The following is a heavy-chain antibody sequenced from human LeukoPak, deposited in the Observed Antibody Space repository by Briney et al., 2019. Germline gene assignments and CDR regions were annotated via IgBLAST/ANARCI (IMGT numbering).Heavy chain of an antibody. CDR2: IYTSGST. D-gene: IGHD2-2*01. CDR3: ARVSSTSRHWFDP. CDR1: GGTISSGSYY. J-gene: IGHJ5*02. Sequence: PSQTLSLTCTVSGGTISSGSYYWRCIGQPPGRGLEWIGRIYTSGSTNYNPSLQSRVTISVDTSKNQFSLKLSSVTAADTAVYYCARVSSTSRHWFDPWGQGTLVTVSS. V-gene: IGHV4-61*02.